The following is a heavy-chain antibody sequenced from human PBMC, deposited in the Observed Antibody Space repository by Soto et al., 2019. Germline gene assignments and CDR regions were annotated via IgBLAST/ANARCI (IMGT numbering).Heavy chain of an antibody. D-gene: IGHD3-22*01. V-gene: IGHV3-33*01. CDR3: ARVYYYDSSGHSDGMDV. Sequence: PGGSLRLSCAASGFTFSSYGMHWVRQAPGKGLEWVAVIWYDGSNKYYADSVKGRFTIPRDNSKNTLYLQMNSLRAEDTAVYYCARVYYYDSSGHSDGMDVWGQGTTVTVSS. J-gene: IGHJ6*02. CDR1: GFTFSSYG. CDR2: IWYDGSNK.